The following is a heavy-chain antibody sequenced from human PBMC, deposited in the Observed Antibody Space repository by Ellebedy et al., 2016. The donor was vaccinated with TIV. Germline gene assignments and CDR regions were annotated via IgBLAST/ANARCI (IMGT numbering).Heavy chain of an antibody. J-gene: IGHJ4*02. CDR3: AKVWAIAVAGDADY. V-gene: IGHV3-53*01. D-gene: IGHD6-19*01. CDR2: IYSGGII. CDR1: GFTVSSNY. Sequence: GESLKISXAASGFTVSSNYMSWVRQAPGKGLEWVSVIYSGGIIYYADSVKGRFNISRDNSKNTLYLQMNSLRAEDTAVYYCAKVWAIAVAGDADYWGQGTLVTVSS.